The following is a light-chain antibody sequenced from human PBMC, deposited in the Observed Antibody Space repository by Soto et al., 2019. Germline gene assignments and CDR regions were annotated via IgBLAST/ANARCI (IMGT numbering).Light chain of an antibody. Sequence: QSALTQPPSVSGAPGQRVTISCSGSNSNIGSNTVSWYQHLPGAAPKLLMYTDNQRPSRVPDRFSGSKSGTSASLAISGLLSEDEADYYCCSLTTSHTYVFGSGTKLTVL. V-gene: IGLV1-44*01. CDR2: TDN. CDR1: NSNIGSNT. J-gene: IGLJ1*01. CDR3: CSLTTSHTYV.